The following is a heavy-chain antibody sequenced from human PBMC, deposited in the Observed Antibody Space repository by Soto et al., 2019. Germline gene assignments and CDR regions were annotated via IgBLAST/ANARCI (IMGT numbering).Heavy chain of an antibody. J-gene: IGHJ4*02. Sequence: QVQLQESGPGLVKPSQTLSIPCTVSGGSISSGGYYWSWIRQHPGKGLEWIGYIYYRGGTYYNPSLKSRVTISVDTSKNQFSLQLSSVTAADTAVYYCAVQGYCTNGVCFSGPLGYWGQGTLVTVSS. CDR1: GGSISSGGYY. CDR3: AVQGYCTNGVCFSGPLGY. V-gene: IGHV4-31*03. D-gene: IGHD2-8*01. CDR2: IYYRGGT.